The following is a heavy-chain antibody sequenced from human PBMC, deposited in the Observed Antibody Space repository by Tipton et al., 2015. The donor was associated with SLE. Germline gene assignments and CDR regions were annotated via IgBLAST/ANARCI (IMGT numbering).Heavy chain of an antibody. CDR1: GGPISGSNYY. V-gene: IGHV4-39*07. CDR2: LYHTGST. CDR3: TRDVEFSTVSIFGLVP. Sequence: LRLSCTVSGGPISGSNYYWAWIRQPPEKGLEWIGNLYHTGSTHYNPSLRNRVTISIDTSKNQFFLNLTTLTDADTAIYYCTRDVEFSTVSIFGLVPWGQGLQVTVSS. J-gene: IGHJ4*02. D-gene: IGHD3/OR15-3a*01.